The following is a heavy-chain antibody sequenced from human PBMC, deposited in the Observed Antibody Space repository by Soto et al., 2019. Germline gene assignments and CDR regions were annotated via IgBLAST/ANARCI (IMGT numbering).Heavy chain of an antibody. CDR3: AGTIRK. Sequence: SETLSLTCIVSGGSISNYYWSWIRQPPGKGLEWIGYIYYSGSTNYNPSLQSRVIVSLDKSRNQFSLNLNSVTAADTAVYYCAGTIRKWGQGTLVTVSS. J-gene: IGHJ4*02. D-gene: IGHD3-3*01. V-gene: IGHV4-59*12. CDR2: IYYSGST. CDR1: GGSISNYY.